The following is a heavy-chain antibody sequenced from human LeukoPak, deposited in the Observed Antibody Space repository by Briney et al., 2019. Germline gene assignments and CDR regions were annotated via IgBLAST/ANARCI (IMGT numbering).Heavy chain of an antibody. J-gene: IGHJ4*02. CDR2: ISAYNGNT. V-gene: IGHV1-18*01. Sequence: ASVKVSCKPSGYTFTSYGISWGRQAPGQGLEWMGWISAYNGNTNYAQKLQGRVTMTTDTSTSTAYMELRSLRSDDTAVYYCARDHRYSLRYYGANLDYFDYWGQGTLVTVSS. D-gene: IGHD1-26*01. CDR1: GYTFTSYG. CDR3: ARDHRYSLRYYGANLDYFDY.